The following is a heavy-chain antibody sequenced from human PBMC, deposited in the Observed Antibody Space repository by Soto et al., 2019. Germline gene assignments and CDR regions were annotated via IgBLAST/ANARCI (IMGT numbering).Heavy chain of an antibody. CDR2: IYPGDSDT. J-gene: IGHJ6*02. D-gene: IGHD5-12*01. CDR1: GYSFTSYW. CDR3: ARSLDSGYDFGYYYGMDV. V-gene: IGHV5-51*01. Sequence: GESLKISCKGSGYSFTSYWIGWVRQMPGKGLEWMGIIYPGDSDTRYSPSFQGQVTISADKSISTAYLQWSSLKASDTAMYYCARSLDSGYDFGYYYGMDVWGQGTTVTVSS.